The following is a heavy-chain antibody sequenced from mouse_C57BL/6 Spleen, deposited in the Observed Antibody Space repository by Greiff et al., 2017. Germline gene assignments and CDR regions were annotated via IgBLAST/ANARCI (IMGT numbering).Heavy chain of an antibody. D-gene: IGHD1-1*01. Sequence: EVQLQQSGPVLVKPGASVKMSCKASGYTFTDYYMNWVKQSHGKSLEWIGVINPYNGGTSYNQKFKGKATLTVDKSASTAYMELNSLASEDSAVYYCARDYGRSYAMDYWGQGTSVTVSS. J-gene: IGHJ4*01. CDR1: GYTFTDYY. CDR2: INPYNGGT. V-gene: IGHV1-19*01. CDR3: ARDYGRSYAMDY.